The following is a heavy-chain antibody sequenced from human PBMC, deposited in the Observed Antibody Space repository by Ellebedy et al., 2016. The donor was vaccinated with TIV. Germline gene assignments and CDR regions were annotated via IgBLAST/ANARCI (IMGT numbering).Heavy chain of an antibody. J-gene: IGHJ4*02. D-gene: IGHD4-23*01. CDR3: TKDILRWAFDY. V-gene: IGHV3-23*01. CDR1: GFTFSSYT. Sequence: GGSLRLSXAASGFTFSSYTMRWVRQAPGKGLEWVSDISGSGGGTYYADSVKGRFTISRDSSKNTLYLQMNTLRAEDTALYYCTKDILRWAFDYWGQGTLVTVSS. CDR2: ISGSGGGT.